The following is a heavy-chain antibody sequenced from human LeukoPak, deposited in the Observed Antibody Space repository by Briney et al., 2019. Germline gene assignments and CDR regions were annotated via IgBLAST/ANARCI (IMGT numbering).Heavy chain of an antibody. Sequence: PGGSLRLSCAASGFTFSSYSMNWVRQAPGKGLEWVSSISSSSNYIYYADSVKGRFTISRDNAKNSLYLQMNSLRAEDTAVYYCARDPRRYYDILTGYYVFYYYMDVWGKGTTVTVSS. J-gene: IGHJ6*03. D-gene: IGHD3-9*01. CDR3: ARDPRRYYDILTGYYVFYYYMDV. V-gene: IGHV3-21*01. CDR2: ISSSSNYI. CDR1: GFTFSSYS.